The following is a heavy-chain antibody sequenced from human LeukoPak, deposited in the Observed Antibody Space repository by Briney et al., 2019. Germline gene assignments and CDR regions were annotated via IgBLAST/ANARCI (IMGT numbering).Heavy chain of an antibody. CDR1: GYIFTTYD. CDR3: ARGRYGSGRYYFMDV. V-gene: IGHV1-8*03. D-gene: IGHD4-17*01. CDR2: VNPNSGNT. Sequence: ASVKVSCKASGYIFTTYDIKWVRQATGQGLEWMGWVNPNSGNTGYAQKFQGRVTITRNTSISTAYMDLSSLRSDEDTAVYYCARGRYGSGRYYFMDVWGKGTTVTVSS. J-gene: IGHJ6*03.